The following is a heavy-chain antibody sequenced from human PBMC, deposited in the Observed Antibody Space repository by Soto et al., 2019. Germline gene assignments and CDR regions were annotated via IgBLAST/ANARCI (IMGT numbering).Heavy chain of an antibody. CDR3: ATDNSKSGVGAFDI. J-gene: IGHJ3*02. D-gene: IGHD1-26*01. CDR2: FDPEDGET. Sequence: WASVKVSCKVSGYTLTELSMHWVRQAPGKGLEWMGGFDPEDGETIYAQKFQGRVTMTEDTSTDTAYMELSSLRSEDTAVYYCATDNSKSGVGAFDIWGQGTMVTVSS. CDR1: GYTLTELS. V-gene: IGHV1-24*01.